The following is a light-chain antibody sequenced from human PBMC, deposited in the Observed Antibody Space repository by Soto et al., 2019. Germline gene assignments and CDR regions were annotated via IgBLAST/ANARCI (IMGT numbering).Light chain of an antibody. Sequence: QLVRTQSPSASASLGASVKLTCTLSSGHSSYAIAWHQQQPEKGPRYLMKLNSDGSHNKGDGIPDRFSGSSSGAERYLTISSLQSEDEADYYCQTWDTGILFGGGTKLTVL. J-gene: IGLJ3*02. CDR2: LNSDGSH. V-gene: IGLV4-69*01. CDR1: SGHSSYA. CDR3: QTWDTGIL.